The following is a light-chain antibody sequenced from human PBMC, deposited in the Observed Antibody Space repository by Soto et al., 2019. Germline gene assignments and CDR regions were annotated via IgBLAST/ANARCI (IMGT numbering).Light chain of an antibody. V-gene: IGLV2-14*01. CDR2: EVS. J-gene: IGLJ1*01. CDR3: SSYTTTNTYV. CDR1: SSDVGGYNY. Sequence: QSALTQPASVSGPPGQSITISCTGTSSDVGGYNYVSWNQQHPGKAPKLIIYEVSNRPSGVSNRFSGSKSGDTASLTISGLHSEDEADYYCSSYTTTNTYVFGTGTKVTVL.